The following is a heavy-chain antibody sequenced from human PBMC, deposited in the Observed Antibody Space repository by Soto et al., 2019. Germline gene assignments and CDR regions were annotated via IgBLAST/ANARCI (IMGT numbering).Heavy chain of an antibody. CDR2: AYYRSKLYN. CDR3: ARERITGNKRGFDY. Sequence: SQTLSLTCAISVDSVSSNSAAWNLISQSPSRGLEWLGRAYYRSKLYNDYAVSVKSRITINPDTSKNQFSLQLNSVTPEDTAVYYCARERITGNKRGFDYWGQGNMVTVSS. CDR1: VDSVSSNSAA. J-gene: IGHJ4*02. D-gene: IGHD1-20*01. V-gene: IGHV6-1*01.